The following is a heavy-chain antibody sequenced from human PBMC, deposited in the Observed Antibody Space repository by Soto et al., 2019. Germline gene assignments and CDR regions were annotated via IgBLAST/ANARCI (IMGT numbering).Heavy chain of an antibody. CDR1: GGSISSSSYY. Sequence: PSETLSLTCTVSGGSISSSSYYWGWIRQPPGKGLEWIGSIYYSGSTYYNPSLNSRVTISVDTSKNQFSLKLSSVTAADTAVYYCARPNEGATGAFDIWGQGTMVTVS. CDR2: IYYSGST. D-gene: IGHD1-26*01. CDR3: ARPNEGATGAFDI. V-gene: IGHV4-39*01. J-gene: IGHJ3*02.